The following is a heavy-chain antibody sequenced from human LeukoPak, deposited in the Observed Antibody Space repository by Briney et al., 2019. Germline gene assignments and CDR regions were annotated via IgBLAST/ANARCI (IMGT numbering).Heavy chain of an antibody. V-gene: IGHV4-59*01. J-gene: IGHJ3*02. CDR2: RYYTGSN. CDR3: ARDRRESTKPNDAFDI. D-gene: IGHD1-1*01. Sequence: PSETLSLACSVPVDSISSYYWSWIRQPPGKGREGSGYRYYTGSNNYNPSLESRVTISVDTSKKQLSLKLSSVTAADTAVYYCARDRRESTKPNDAFDIWGQGTMVTVSS. CDR1: VDSISSYY.